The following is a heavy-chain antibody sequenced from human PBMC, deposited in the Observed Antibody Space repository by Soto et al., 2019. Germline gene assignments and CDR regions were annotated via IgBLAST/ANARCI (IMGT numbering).Heavy chain of an antibody. Sequence: QVQLVQSGAEEKKPGASVKVSCKASGYTFTSYAMHWVRQAPGQRLEWMGWINAGNGNTKYSQKFQGRVTITRDTSARTAYMDLSSLRSEDTAVYYFARRHLWGSYRFGPIDYCGQGTLVTVSS. J-gene: IGHJ4*02. D-gene: IGHD3-16*02. V-gene: IGHV1-3*05. CDR1: GYTFTSYA. CDR2: INAGNGNT. CDR3: ARRHLWGSYRFGPIDY.